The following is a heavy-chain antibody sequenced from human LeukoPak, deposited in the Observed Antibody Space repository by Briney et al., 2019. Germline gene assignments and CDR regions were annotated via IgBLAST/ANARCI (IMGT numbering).Heavy chain of an antibody. V-gene: IGHV4-39*07. CDR1: GGSISSSSYY. CDR3: AREAPSSSWGGTGDY. Sequence: ASQTLSLTCTVSGGSISSSSYYWGWIRQPPGKGLEWIGSIYYGGSTYYNPSLKSRVTISVDTSKNQFSLKLSSVTAADTAVYYCAREAPSSSWGGTGDYWGQGTLVTVSS. D-gene: IGHD6-13*01. J-gene: IGHJ4*02. CDR2: IYYGGST.